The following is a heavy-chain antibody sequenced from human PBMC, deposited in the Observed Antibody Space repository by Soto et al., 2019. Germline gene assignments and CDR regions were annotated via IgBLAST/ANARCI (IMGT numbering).Heavy chain of an antibody. J-gene: IGHJ4*02. Sequence: EVQLLESGGGLVQPGESLRLSCAASGFTFSSYAMSWVRQAPGKGLEWVSVISGSDDSTYYADSVKGRFTISRDNSKNTMYLQINSRRAEDTAVYYCAKRSGSSTFDYWGQGTLVTVSS. D-gene: IGHD6-6*01. CDR3: AKRSGSSTFDY. CDR2: ISGSDDST. CDR1: GFTFSSYA. V-gene: IGHV3-23*01.